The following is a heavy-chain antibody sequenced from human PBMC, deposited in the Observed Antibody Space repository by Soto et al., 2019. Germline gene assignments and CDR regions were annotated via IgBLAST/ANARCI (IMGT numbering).Heavy chain of an antibody. CDR1: GVTLGSYV. Sequence: GGSLGLSWAVSGVTLGSYVMSWVRQAPGKGLEWGATIGGSGGSTVYADSVKGRFTISRDNSKYTLYLQMNSLRAEDTAVYYCAKRREDSAGWHEFDYWGPGTLVTVSS. CDR3: AKRREDSAGWHEFDY. J-gene: IGHJ4*02. CDR2: IGGSGGST. V-gene: IGHV3-23*01. D-gene: IGHD6-19*01.